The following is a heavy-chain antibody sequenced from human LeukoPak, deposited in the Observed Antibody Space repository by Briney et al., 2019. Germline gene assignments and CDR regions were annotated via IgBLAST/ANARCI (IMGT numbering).Heavy chain of an antibody. CDR1: GFTFSSYA. CDR2: ISGSGGST. D-gene: IGHD4-17*01. Sequence: GGSLRLSCAASGFTFSSYAMSWVRQAPGKGLEWVSAISGSGGSTYYADSVKGRFTISRDNSKNTLYLQMNSLRAEDTAVYYCAKGPHYPRGDSGYFDYWGQGTLVTVSS. V-gene: IGHV3-23*01. J-gene: IGHJ4*02. CDR3: AKGPHYPRGDSGYFDY.